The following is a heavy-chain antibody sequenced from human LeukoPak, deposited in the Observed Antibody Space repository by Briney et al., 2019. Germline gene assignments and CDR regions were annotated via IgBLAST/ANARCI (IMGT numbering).Heavy chain of an antibody. Sequence: GGSLRLSCAASGFTFSSYWMSWVRQAPGKGLEWVANIKQDGSEKYYVDSVKGRFTISRDNAKNSLYLQMNSLRAEDTAVYYCASGGPELRSDWFDPWGQGTLVTVSS. CDR3: ASGGPELRSDWFDP. J-gene: IGHJ5*02. V-gene: IGHV3-7*01. D-gene: IGHD1-7*01. CDR2: IKQDGSEK. CDR1: GFTFSSYW.